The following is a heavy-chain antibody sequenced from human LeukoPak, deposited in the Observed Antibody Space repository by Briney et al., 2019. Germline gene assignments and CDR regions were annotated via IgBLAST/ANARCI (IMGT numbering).Heavy chain of an antibody. CDR2: IYQSGTP. CDR3: ARAEINDYFRY. V-gene: IGHV4-38-2*02. D-gene: IGHD3-10*02. J-gene: IGHJ4*02. Sequence: SETLSLTCSVSGYSISSGYHWCWIRQAPEKGLEWIARIYQSGTPYANPSLKNRVTLSVDTSKNQVSLKLSSVTAADTALYFCARAEINDYFRYWGQGVLVIVSS. CDR1: GYSISSGYH.